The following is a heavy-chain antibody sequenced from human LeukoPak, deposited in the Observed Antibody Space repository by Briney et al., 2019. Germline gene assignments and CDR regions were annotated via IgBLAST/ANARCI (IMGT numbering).Heavy chain of an antibody. Sequence: SETLSLTCPVSGGSISSYYWGWIRQPPGKGLEWIGSIYHSGSTYYNPSLKSRVTISVDTSKNPFSLKLSSVTAADTAVYYCAANSGYDSEPFDYWGQGTLVTVSS. J-gene: IGHJ4*02. CDR1: GGSISSYY. D-gene: IGHD5-12*01. CDR3: AANSGYDSEPFDY. CDR2: IYHSGST. V-gene: IGHV4-38-2*01.